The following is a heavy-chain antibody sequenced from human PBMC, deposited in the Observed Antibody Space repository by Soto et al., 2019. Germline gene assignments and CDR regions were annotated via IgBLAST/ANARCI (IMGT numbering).Heavy chain of an antibody. CDR3: ARHMARNWFDP. CDR2: IYYSGST. D-gene: IGHD3-10*01. V-gene: IGHV4-39*01. CDR1: GGSISSSSYY. Sequence: SETLSLTCIVSGGSISSSSYYWGWIRQHPEKGLEWIGSIYYSGSTYYNPSLKSRVTISVDTSKNQFSLKLSSVTAAGTAVFYWARHMARNWFDPWRQGTLVTVPS. J-gene: IGHJ5*02.